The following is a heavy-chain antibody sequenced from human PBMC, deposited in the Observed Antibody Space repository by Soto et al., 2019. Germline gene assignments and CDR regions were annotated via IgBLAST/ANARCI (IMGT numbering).Heavy chain of an antibody. D-gene: IGHD4-17*01. J-gene: IGHJ5*02. V-gene: IGHV4-31*03. CDR3: ARANRVYGEDCFDP. CDR1: GDSISSGGYY. CDR2: IYYTGST. Sequence: QVQLQESGPGLVTPSQTLSLTCTVSGDSISSGGYYWSWIRQHPEKGLEWIAYIYYTGSTYYNPSLKSRLTISVDTSNNHFSLKLTSVTAADTAMYYCARANRVYGEDCFDPWGQGTLVTVSS.